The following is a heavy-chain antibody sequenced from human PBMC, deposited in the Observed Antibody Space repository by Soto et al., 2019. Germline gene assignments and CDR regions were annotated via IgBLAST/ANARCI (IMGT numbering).Heavy chain of an antibody. CDR1: GFAFSNAW. V-gene: IGHV3-73*01. D-gene: IGHD3-22*01. J-gene: IGHJ4*02. Sequence: PGGSLRLSCAGSGFAFSNAWINWVRHVPGKGLEWVGRIRSKANSYATAYAASVKGRFTITRDDSKNTAYLQMNSLKTEDTAVYYCTRLEDYYDSSADYWGQGTLVTVSS. CDR3: TRLEDYYDSSADY. CDR2: IRSKANSYAT.